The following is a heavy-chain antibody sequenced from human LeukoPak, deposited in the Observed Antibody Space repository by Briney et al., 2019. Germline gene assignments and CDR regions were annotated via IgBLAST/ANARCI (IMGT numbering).Heavy chain of an antibody. Sequence: SETLSLTCTVSGGSISSYYWSWIRQPAGKGLEWIGRIYTSGSTNYNPSLKSRVTMSVDTSKNQFPLKLSSVTAADTAVYYCARDQGYCSSTSCYVFFDPWGQGTLVTVSS. J-gene: IGHJ5*02. CDR3: ARDQGYCSSTSCYVFFDP. CDR2: IYTSGST. CDR1: GGSISSYY. V-gene: IGHV4-4*07. D-gene: IGHD2-2*01.